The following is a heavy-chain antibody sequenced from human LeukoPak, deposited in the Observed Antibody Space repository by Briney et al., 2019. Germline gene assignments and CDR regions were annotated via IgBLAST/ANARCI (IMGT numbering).Heavy chain of an antibody. Sequence: SETLSLTCTVSGGSISSSSYYWGWIRQPPGKGLEWIGYIYYSGSTYYNPSLKSRVTISVDTSKNQFSLKLSSVTAADTAVYYCARRVVVAANFDYWGQGTLVTVSS. CDR1: GGSISSSSYY. CDR3: ARRVVVAANFDY. D-gene: IGHD2-15*01. J-gene: IGHJ4*02. CDR2: IYYSGST. V-gene: IGHV4-31*03.